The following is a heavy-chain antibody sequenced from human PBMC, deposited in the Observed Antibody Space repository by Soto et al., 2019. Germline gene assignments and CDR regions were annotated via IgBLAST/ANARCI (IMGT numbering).Heavy chain of an antibody. Sequence: EVQLLESGGGLVQPGGSLRLSCAASGFTFNTYAMSWVRQAPGKGLEWVSTIDNSGGITYYADSVKGRFTISRDNSKNTLYLQMNSLRAEDTAVYYCAKGGYNYGFLFDCWGQGTLVTVSS. J-gene: IGHJ4*02. V-gene: IGHV3-23*05. CDR3: AKGGYNYGFLFDC. D-gene: IGHD5-18*01. CDR1: GFTFNTYA. CDR2: IDNSGGIT.